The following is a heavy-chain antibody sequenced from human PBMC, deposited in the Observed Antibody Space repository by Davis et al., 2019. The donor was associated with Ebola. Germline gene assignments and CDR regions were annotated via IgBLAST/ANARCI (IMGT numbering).Heavy chain of an antibody. CDR1: GGSISSSSYY. J-gene: IGHJ4*02. CDR2: VHPSGST. V-gene: IGHV4-39*07. Sequence: MPSETLSLTCTVSGGSISSSSYYWSWIRQPPGKGLEWIGEVHPSGSTNYNPSLKSRVSISVDTSKNQFSLNLNSVTAADTAVYYCARGRDHAKSGVYWGQGILVTVSS. D-gene: IGHD1-14*01. CDR3: ARGRDHAKSGVY.